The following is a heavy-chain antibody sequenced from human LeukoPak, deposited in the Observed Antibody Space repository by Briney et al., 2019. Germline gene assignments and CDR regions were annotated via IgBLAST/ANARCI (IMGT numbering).Heavy chain of an antibody. CDR1: GFTLTNYD. Sequence: ASVKVSCKASGFTLTNYDINWVRQAPGQGLEWMGIINPSGGSASYAQKFQGRVTMTRDTSTSTVYMELSSLGSEDTAVYYCARVGRDDILTGYSDYDYVWGSSLPTFFDYWGQGTLVTVSS. D-gene: IGHD3-16*01. CDR2: INPSGGSA. J-gene: IGHJ4*02. V-gene: IGHV1-46*01. CDR3: ARVGRDDILTGYSDYDYVWGSSLPTFFDY.